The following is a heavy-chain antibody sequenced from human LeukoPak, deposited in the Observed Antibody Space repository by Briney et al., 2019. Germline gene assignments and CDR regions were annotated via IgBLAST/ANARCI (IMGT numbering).Heavy chain of an antibody. CDR3: AGENSGSYYAMDV. D-gene: IGHD1-26*01. CDR1: GGSISTYY. J-gene: IGHJ6*02. V-gene: IGHV4-59*01. CDR2: IFYSGST. Sequence: PSETLSLTCTVSGGSISTYYWSWIRQPPGKGLEWIGYIFYSGSTNYNPSLESRVTISVDTSKNQFSLKLSSVTAADTAVYYCAGENSGSYYAMDVWGQGTTVTVSS.